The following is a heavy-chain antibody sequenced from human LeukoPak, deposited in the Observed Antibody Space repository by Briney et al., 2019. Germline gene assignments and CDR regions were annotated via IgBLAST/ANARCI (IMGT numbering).Heavy chain of an antibody. J-gene: IGHJ5*02. Sequence: PPGGSLRLSCTASGFSFRNTWMRWVRRPPGKGREWVAKKKKDETEIYYADSVKGRFTISRDNAKRSLYLQMNVLRAADTAVYYCATLNWDDGEVSGFDHWGRGIMVTVSS. CDR2: KKKDETEI. D-gene: IGHD1-26*01. CDR1: GFSFRNTW. V-gene: IGHV3-7*01. CDR3: ATLNWDDGEVSGFDH.